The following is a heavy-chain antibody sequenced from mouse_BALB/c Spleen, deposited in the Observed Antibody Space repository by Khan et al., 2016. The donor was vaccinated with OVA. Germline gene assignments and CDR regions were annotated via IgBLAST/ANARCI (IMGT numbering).Heavy chain of an antibody. CDR1: GYSITSNYA. Sequence: LQQSGPGLVKPSQSLSLTCTVTGYSITSNYAWNWIRQFPGNKLEWMGYISYSGSTSYNPSLKSRTSITRDKSKNQFFLQLNSVTTEDTATYYFARKEYCGYAVDYWGQGTSVTVSS. J-gene: IGHJ4*01. V-gene: IGHV3-2*02. CDR3: ARKEYCGYAVDY. CDR2: ISYSGST. D-gene: IGHD6-1*01.